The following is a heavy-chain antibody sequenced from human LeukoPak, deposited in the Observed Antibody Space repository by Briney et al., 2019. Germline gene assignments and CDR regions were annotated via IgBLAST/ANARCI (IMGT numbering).Heavy chain of an antibody. J-gene: IGHJ3*02. CDR2: ISSSGSTI. CDR1: GFTFSDYY. D-gene: IGHD2-15*01. V-gene: IGHV3-11*01. CDR3: ASPYCSGGSCTRRGSAFDI. Sequence: GGSLRLSCAASGFTFSDYYMSWIRQAPGKGLEGVSYISSSGSTIYYADSVKGRFTIPRDNAKNSLYLQMNGLRAEDTAVYYCASPYCSGGSCTRRGSAFDIWGQGTMVTVSS.